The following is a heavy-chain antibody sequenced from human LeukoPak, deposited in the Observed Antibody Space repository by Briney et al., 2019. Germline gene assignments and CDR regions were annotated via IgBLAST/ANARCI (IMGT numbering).Heavy chain of an antibody. Sequence: GGSLRLSCAASGFTFSSYWMSWARQAPGKGLEWVANIKQDGSEKYYVDSVKGRFTISRDNAKNSLYLQMNSLRAEDTAVYYCARAPGWELLFSDYWGQGTLVTVSS. CDR3: ARAPGWELLFSDY. D-gene: IGHD1-26*01. CDR2: IKQDGSEK. J-gene: IGHJ4*02. CDR1: GFTFSSYW. V-gene: IGHV3-7*01.